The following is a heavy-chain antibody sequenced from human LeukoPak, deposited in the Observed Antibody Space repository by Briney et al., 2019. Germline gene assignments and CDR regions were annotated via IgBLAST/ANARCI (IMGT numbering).Heavy chain of an antibody. CDR1: GGTFSSYA. CDR3: ARAVTGKSIYYYYGMDV. CDR2: IIPILGIA. V-gene: IGHV1-69*04. Sequence: GASVKVSFKASGGTFSSYAISWVRQAPGQGLEWMGRIIPILGIANYAQKFQGRVTITADKSTSTAYMELSSLRSEDTAVYYCARAVTGKSIYYYYGMDVWGQGTTVTVSS. D-gene: IGHD1-20*01. J-gene: IGHJ6*02.